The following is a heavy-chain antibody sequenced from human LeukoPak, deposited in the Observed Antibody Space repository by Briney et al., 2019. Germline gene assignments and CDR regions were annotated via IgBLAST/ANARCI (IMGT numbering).Heavy chain of an antibody. CDR1: GDSINIYY. CDR3: ARGPLGDGYTYFDY. D-gene: IGHD3-16*01. J-gene: IGHJ4*02. V-gene: IGHV4-59*01. CDR2: TSNAGNT. Sequence: SETLSLTCTVSGDSINIYYWSWVRQPPGKGLEWIGYTSNAGNTNYNPSLKSRVTMSVDTSKNQFSLKLSSVTAADTAAYYCARGPLGDGYTYFDYWGQGTLVTVSS.